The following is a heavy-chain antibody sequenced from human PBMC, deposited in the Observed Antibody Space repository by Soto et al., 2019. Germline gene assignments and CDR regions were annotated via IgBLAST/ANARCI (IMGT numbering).Heavy chain of an antibody. J-gene: IGHJ3*02. Sequence: PSETLSLTCTVSGGSISSYYWSWIRQPPGKGLEWIGYIYYSGSTNYNPSLKSRVTISVDTPKNQFSLKLSSVTAADTAVYYCARRDSDAFDIWGQGTMVTVSS. CDR1: GGSISSYY. D-gene: IGHD3-3*01. CDR2: IYYSGST. CDR3: ARRDSDAFDI. V-gene: IGHV4-59*01.